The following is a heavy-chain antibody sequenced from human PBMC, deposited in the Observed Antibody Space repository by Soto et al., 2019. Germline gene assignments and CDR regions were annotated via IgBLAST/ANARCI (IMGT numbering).Heavy chain of an antibody. CDR2: ISGSGGST. CDR1: GFTFSSYA. D-gene: IGHD2-8*01. Sequence: GGSLRLSCAASGFTFSSYAMSWVRQAPGKGLEWVSAISGSGGSTYYADSVKGRFTISRDNSKNTLYLQMNSLRAEDTAGYYWANGRCCTKGVCYSFDYGGQGTLVTVSS. J-gene: IGHJ4*02. CDR3: ANGRCCTKGVCYSFDY. V-gene: IGHV3-23*01.